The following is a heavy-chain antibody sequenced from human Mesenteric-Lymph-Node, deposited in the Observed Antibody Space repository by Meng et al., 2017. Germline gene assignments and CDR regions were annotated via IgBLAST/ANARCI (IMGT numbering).Heavy chain of an antibody. CDR3: ARVEASYNWNYVAYYGMDV. CDR1: GFTFSSYS. Sequence: GESLKISCAASGFTFSSYSMNWVRQAPGKGLEWVSSISSSSSYIYYADSVKGRFTISRDNAKNSLYLQMNSLRAEGTAVYYCARVEASYNWNYVAYYGMDVWGQGTTVTVSS. J-gene: IGHJ6*02. D-gene: IGHD1-7*01. V-gene: IGHV3-21*01. CDR2: ISSSSSYI.